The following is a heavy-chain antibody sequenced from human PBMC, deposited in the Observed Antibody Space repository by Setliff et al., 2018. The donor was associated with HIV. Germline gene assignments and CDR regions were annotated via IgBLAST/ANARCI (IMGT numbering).Heavy chain of an antibody. Sequence: ASVKVSCKASGYTFTNYDINWVRQATGQGLEWMGWMNPNSGNTGYAQKFQGRVTFTRNTSKGTAYMELSSLRSDGTALYYCARGAQDYEDYYFDYWGQGTLVTVSS. J-gene: IGHJ4*02. V-gene: IGHV1-8*03. CDR1: GYTFTNYD. CDR3: ARGAQDYEDYYFDY. D-gene: IGHD4-17*01. CDR2: MNPNSGNT.